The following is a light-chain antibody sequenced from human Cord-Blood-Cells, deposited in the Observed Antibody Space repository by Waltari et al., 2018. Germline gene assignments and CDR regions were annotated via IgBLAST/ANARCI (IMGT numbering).Light chain of an antibody. CDR3: QQRSNWPT. CDR1: QSVSSY. V-gene: IGKV3-11*01. Sequence: EIVLTQSPATLSLSPGERATLSCRASQSVSSYLAWYQQKPGQAPRLRIYDASNRATGIPARFSGSGSGTDCTLTISSLEPEDCAVYYCQQRSNWPTFGPGTKVDIK. J-gene: IGKJ3*01. CDR2: DAS.